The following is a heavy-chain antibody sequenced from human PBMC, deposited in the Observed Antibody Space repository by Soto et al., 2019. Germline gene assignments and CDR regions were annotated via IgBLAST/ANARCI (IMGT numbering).Heavy chain of an antibody. Sequence: VASVKVSCKASGGTFSSYAISWVRQAPGQGLEWMGGIIPIFGTANYAQKFQGRVTITADKSTSTAYMELSSLRSEDTAVYYCAREREDGYNPGDFDYWGQGTLVTVSS. J-gene: IGHJ4*02. V-gene: IGHV1-69*06. CDR3: AREREDGYNPGDFDY. D-gene: IGHD5-12*01. CDR2: IIPIFGTA. CDR1: GGTFSSYA.